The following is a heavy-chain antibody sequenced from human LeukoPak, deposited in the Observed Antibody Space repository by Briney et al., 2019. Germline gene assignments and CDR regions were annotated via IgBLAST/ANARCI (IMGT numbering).Heavy chain of an antibody. D-gene: IGHD6-19*01. V-gene: IGHV3-48*03. J-gene: IGHJ6*02. CDR3: ARTVTVASYGMDV. CDR2: ISSSGSTI. CDR1: GFTFSSYE. Sequence: GGSLRLSCAASGFTFSSYEMNWVRQAPGKGLEWVSYISSSGSTIYYADSVKGRFTISRDNAKNSLYLQMNSLRAEDTAVYYCARTVTVASYGMDVWGQGTTVTVSS.